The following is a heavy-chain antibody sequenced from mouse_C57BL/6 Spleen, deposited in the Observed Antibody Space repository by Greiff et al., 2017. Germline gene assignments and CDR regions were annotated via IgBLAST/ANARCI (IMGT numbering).Heavy chain of an antibody. J-gene: IGHJ3*01. Sequence: EVKLVESGGGLVQPKGSLKLSCAASGFSFNTYAMNWVRQAPGKGLEWVARIRSKSNNYATYYADSVKDRFTISRDDSESMLYLQMNNLKTEDTAMYYCVRPYDYTWLAYWGQGTLVTVSA. CDR1: GFSFNTYA. V-gene: IGHV10-1*01. CDR2: IRSKSNNYAT. D-gene: IGHD2-4*01. CDR3: VRPYDYTWLAY.